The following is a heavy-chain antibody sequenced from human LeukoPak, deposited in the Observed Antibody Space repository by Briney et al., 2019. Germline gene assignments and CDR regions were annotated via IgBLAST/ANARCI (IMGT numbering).Heavy chain of an antibody. V-gene: IGHV5-10-1*01. CDR2: ITPSDSYT. CDR1: AYSFTTFW. D-gene: IGHD1-14*01. J-gene: IGHJ4*02. Sequence: GESLRISCKASAYSFTTFWISWVRQMPGKGLEWMGRITPSDSYTNYSPSFRGHVTISADKSITTAYLQWSSLKASDTAMYYWATSTGTIPLNYWGKETLVTSPQ. CDR3: ATSTGTIPLNY.